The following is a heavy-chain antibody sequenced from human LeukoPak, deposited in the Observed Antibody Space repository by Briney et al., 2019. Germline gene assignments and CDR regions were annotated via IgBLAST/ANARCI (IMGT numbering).Heavy chain of an antibody. CDR3: ARGGGLDV. J-gene: IGHJ6*02. V-gene: IGHV3-7*03. CDR1: GVTFSSYW. CDR2: INHNGNVN. Sequence: GGSLRLSCAASGVTFSSYWMNWARQAPGKGLEWVASINHNGNVNYYVDSVKGRFTISRDNAKNSLYLQMSNLRAEHTAVYFCARGGGLDVWGQGATVTVSS. D-gene: IGHD3-16*01.